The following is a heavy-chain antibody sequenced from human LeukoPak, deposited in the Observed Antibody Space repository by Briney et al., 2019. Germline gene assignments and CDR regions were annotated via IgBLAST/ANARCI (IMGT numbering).Heavy chain of an antibody. D-gene: IGHD6-19*01. CDR2: INSDGSST. CDR1: GFTFSSYW. Sequence: PGRSLRLSCAASGFTFSSYWMHWVRQAPGKGLVWVSRINSDGSSTTYADSVKGRFTISRDNAKNTLYRQMNSLRAEDTAVYYCARRGYSSGWSHYYGMDVWGKGTTVTVSS. CDR3: ARRGYSSGWSHYYGMDV. J-gene: IGHJ6*04. V-gene: IGHV3-74*01.